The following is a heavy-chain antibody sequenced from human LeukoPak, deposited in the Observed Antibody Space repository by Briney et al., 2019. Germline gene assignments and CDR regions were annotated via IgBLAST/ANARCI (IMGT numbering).Heavy chain of an antibody. V-gene: IGHV3-23*01. CDR1: RFQFSSYA. Sequence: GGSLRLSCVASRFQFSSYAMSWVRQAPGKGLEWVSVISGSGGSTYYADSVKGRFTISRDNAKNSLYLQMNSLRAEDTALYYCAKGSSGWLYYYYGMDVWGQGTTVTVSS. CDR3: AKGSSGWLYYYYGMDV. J-gene: IGHJ6*02. D-gene: IGHD6-19*01. CDR2: ISGSGGST.